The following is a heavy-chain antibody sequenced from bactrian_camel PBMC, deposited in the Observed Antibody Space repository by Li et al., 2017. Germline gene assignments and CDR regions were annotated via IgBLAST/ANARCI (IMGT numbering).Heavy chain of an antibody. J-gene: IGHJ4*01. CDR2: IHRGGTIT. V-gene: IGHV3S40*01. CDR3: VMSSGHNAFTY. Sequence: DVQLVESGGGLVQPGGSLRISCEASGFTVSAYAMSWVRQAPGKGLEWISVIHRGGTITYYSDSVKGPFTISRDNAKNTVYLQMNSPKPEDTAVYYCVMSSGHNAFTYWGQGTQVTVS. CDR1: GFTVSAYA.